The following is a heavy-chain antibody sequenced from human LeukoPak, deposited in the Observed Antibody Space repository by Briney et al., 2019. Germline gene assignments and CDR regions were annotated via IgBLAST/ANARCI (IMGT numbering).Heavy chain of an antibody. Sequence: SETQSLTCTVSGGSISSYYWSWIRQPPGKGLEWIGYIYYSGSTNYNPSLKSRVTISVDTSKNQFSLKLSSVTAADTAVYYCARPYYDSSGYYYDFAFDIWGQGTMVTVSS. J-gene: IGHJ3*02. CDR2: IYYSGST. D-gene: IGHD3-22*01. CDR3: ARPYYDSSGYYYDFAFDI. V-gene: IGHV4-59*01. CDR1: GGSISSYY.